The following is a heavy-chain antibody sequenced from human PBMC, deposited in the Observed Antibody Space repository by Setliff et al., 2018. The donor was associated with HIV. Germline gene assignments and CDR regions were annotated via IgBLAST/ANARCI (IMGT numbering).Heavy chain of an antibody. CDR3: ARDGGALKDDHGDNGWGLGYFDY. J-gene: IGHJ4*02. Sequence: ASVKVSCKASGYTFTSYGISWVRQAPGQGLEWMGWISGYNGNTNYAQKFQGRVTITADEFTSTAYMELYSLRPEDTAVYYCARDGGALKDDHGDNGWGLGYFDYWGQGTLVTVSS. CDR1: GYTFTSYG. D-gene: IGHD4-17*01. V-gene: IGHV1-18*01. CDR2: ISGYNGNT.